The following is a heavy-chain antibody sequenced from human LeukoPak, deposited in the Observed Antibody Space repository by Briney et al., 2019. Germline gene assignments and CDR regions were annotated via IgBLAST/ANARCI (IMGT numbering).Heavy chain of an antibody. CDR2: INPSGGST. V-gene: IGHV1-46*01. D-gene: IGHD3-22*01. Sequence: VASVKVSCKASGYTFTSYYMHWVRQAPGQGLEWMGIINPSGGSTSYAQKFQGRVTMTRDTSTSTVYMELSSLRSEDTAVYYCARDPGGGYDSSGYYFDYWGQGTLVTVSS. J-gene: IGHJ4*02. CDR3: ARDPGGGYDSSGYYFDY. CDR1: GYTFTSYY.